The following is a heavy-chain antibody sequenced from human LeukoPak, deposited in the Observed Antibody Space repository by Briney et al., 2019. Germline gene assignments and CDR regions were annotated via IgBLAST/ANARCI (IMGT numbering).Heavy chain of an antibody. Sequence: GGSLRLSCAASGITFSNSWMCWVRQAPGKGLEWVANIKEDGSEKYYVNSVKCRFTISRDNAKNSLYLQMNSLRAEDTAVYYCARGGGSGSYYKRELDYWGQGTLVTASS. CDR1: GITFSNSW. D-gene: IGHD3-10*01. J-gene: IGHJ4*02. V-gene: IGHV3-7*01. CDR3: ARGGGSGSYYKRELDY. CDR2: IKEDGSEK.